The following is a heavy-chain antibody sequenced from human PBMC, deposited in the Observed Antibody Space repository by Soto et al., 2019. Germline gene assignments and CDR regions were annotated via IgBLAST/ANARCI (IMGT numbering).Heavy chain of an antibody. Sequence: GGSLRLSCSASGFTFSIYAMHWVRQAPGKGLEYVSSISTNGGSTEYADSVKGRFTISRDNSKNTVYLQMSSLRVEDTAVYYFLKGGYTFGFSFDSWGQGTLVTVSS. V-gene: IGHV3-64D*06. CDR3: LKGGYTFGFSFDS. D-gene: IGHD5-18*01. J-gene: IGHJ4*02. CDR1: GFTFSIYA. CDR2: ISTNGGST.